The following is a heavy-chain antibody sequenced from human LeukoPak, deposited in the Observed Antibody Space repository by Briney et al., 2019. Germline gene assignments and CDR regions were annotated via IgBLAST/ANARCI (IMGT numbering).Heavy chain of an antibody. V-gene: IGHV1-18*01. Sequence: GASVKLSCKASGYTFISYGISWVRQAPGQGLEWMGWISAYNGNTNYAQKLQGRVTMTTDTSTSTAYMELRSLRSDDTAVYYCARDRVGEQWLVIAFDIWGQGTMVTVSS. CDR3: ARDRVGEQWLVIAFDI. D-gene: IGHD6-19*01. CDR1: GYTFISYG. CDR2: ISAYNGNT. J-gene: IGHJ3*02.